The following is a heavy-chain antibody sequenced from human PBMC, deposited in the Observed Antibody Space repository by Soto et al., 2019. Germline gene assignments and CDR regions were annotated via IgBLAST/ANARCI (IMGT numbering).Heavy chain of an antibody. D-gene: IGHD5-18*01. CDR1: GFTFDDYT. J-gene: IGHJ4*02. CDR3: AKDFAIQLWSPRFDY. Sequence: GGSLRLSCAASGFTFDDYTMHWVRQAPGKGLEWVSLISWDGGSTYYADSVKGRFTISRDNSKNSLYLQMNSLRTEDTALYYCAKDFAIQLWSPRFDYWGQGTLVTVSS. V-gene: IGHV3-43*01. CDR2: ISWDGGST.